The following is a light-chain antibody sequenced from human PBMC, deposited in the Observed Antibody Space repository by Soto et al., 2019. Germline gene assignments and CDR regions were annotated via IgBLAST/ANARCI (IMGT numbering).Light chain of an antibody. J-gene: IGKJ1*01. CDR3: QQYGSSQT. CDR1: QSVSSSY. CDR2: GAS. V-gene: IGKV3-20*01. Sequence: EIVLTQSPGTLSLSPEERATLSCRASQSVSSSYLAWYQQKPGQAPRLLIYGASSWATGIPDRFSGSGSGTDFTLTISRLEPEDFAVYYCQQYGSSQTFGQGTKVDIK.